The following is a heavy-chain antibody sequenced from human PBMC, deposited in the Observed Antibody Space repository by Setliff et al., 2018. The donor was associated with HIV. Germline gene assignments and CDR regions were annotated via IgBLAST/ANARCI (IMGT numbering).Heavy chain of an antibody. V-gene: IGHV3-15*01. CDR1: GFTFTNAW. J-gene: IGHJ4*01. Sequence: GGSLRLSCAASGFTFTNAWMSWVRQAPGKGLEWVGRIKSKTDGGTTDYAAPVKGRFTISRDDSKSIAYLQMNSLKTEDTAVYYCTRDIGYESSGYRIGYWGHGTLVTVSS. D-gene: IGHD3-22*01. CDR3: TRDIGYESSGYRIGY. CDR2: IKSKTDGGTT.